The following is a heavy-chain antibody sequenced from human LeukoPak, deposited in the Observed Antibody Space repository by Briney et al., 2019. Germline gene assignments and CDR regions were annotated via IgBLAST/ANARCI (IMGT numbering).Heavy chain of an antibody. CDR1: GFNFTAYW. J-gene: IGHJ5*01. CDR2: SHPINSDT. V-gene: IGHV5-51*01. Sequence: GESLKISCKGSGFNFTAYWIAWVRQLPGKGLEWMGISHPINSDTKYSPSFQGQVTISADKSSSTAYLQWNSLKASDTAMYYCARHQYYYDSSGNYGWFDSWGQGTLVTVSS. D-gene: IGHD3-22*01. CDR3: ARHQYYYDSSGNYGWFDS.